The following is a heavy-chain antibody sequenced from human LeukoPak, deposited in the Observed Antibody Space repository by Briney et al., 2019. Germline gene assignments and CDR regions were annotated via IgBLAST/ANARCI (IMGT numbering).Heavy chain of an antibody. CDR2: INWNGGRT. D-gene: IGHD3-10*01. Sequence: PGGSLRLSCAASGFTFDVYGMSWVRQAPGKGLEWVSGINWNGGRTGYADSVKGRFTISRDNAKKSLYVQMNSLRAEDTALYYCAREYYGSGSYYNVGYWGQGTLVTVSS. V-gene: IGHV3-20*04. CDR1: GFTFDVYG. CDR3: AREYYGSGSYYNVGY. J-gene: IGHJ4*02.